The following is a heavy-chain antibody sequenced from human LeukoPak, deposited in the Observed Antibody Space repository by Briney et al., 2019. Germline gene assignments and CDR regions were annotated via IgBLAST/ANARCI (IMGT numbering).Heavy chain of an antibody. CDR1: GFTFDDYA. J-gene: IGHJ4*02. CDR2: ISWNSGSI. V-gene: IGHV3-9*01. Sequence: PGGSLRLSCAASGFTFDDYAMHWVRHAPGKGLEWVSGISWNSGSIGYADSVKGRFTISRDNAKNSLYLQMNSLRAEDTAVYYCASWRSSSYHDYWGQGTLVTVSS. D-gene: IGHD6-13*01. CDR3: ASWRSSSYHDY.